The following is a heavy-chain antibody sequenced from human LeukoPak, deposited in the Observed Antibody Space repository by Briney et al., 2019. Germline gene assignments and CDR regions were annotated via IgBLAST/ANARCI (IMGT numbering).Heavy chain of an antibody. D-gene: IGHD3-10*01. CDR2: ISAYNGNT. J-gene: IGHJ2*01. V-gene: IGHV1-18*01. CDR3: GRGGANPTDWYFDL. CDR1: GYTFTSYG. Sequence: ASVKVSCKASGYTFTSYGISWVRQAPGQGLEWMGWISAYNGNTNYAQKLQGRVTMTTDTSTSTAYMELSRLRSDDTAVYYCGRGGANPTDWYFDLWGRGTLVTVSS.